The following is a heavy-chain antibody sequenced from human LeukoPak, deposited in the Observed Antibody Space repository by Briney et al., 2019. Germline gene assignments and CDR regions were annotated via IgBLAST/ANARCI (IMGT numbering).Heavy chain of an antibody. V-gene: IGHV3-48*03. CDR1: GFTFSSYE. J-gene: IGHJ1*01. CDR3: ARGRGIVVVITTSSGHFQH. Sequence: GGSLRLSCAASGFTFSSYEMNWVRQAPGKGLEWVSYISSSGSTIYYADSVKGRFTISRDNAKNSLYLQMNSLRAEGTAVYYYARGRGIVVVITTSSGHFQHWGQGTLVTVSS. CDR2: ISSSGSTI. D-gene: IGHD3-22*01.